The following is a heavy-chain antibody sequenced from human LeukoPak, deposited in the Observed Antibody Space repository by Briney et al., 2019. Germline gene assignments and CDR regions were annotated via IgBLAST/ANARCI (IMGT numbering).Heavy chain of an antibody. CDR3: TRPYDHSDY. CDR1: GFTFSGSA. Sequence: GGSLRLSCAASGFTFSGSAIHWVRQASGKGLEWIGRIKSKAYSYATTYAASVKGRFSISRDDSKSTAYLQMNSLKTEDTAVYYCTRPYDHSDYWGQGTLVTVSS. CDR2: IKSKAYSYAT. V-gene: IGHV3-73*01. D-gene: IGHD1-14*01. J-gene: IGHJ4*02.